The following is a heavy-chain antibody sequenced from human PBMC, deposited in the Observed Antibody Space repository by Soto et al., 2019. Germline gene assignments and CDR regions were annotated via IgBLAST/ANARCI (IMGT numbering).Heavy chain of an antibody. D-gene: IGHD5-12*01. J-gene: IGHJ6*02. CDR1: GYTFTIYG. CDR2: ISPDNGNT. Sequence: QVQLVQSGGEVKKPGASVKVSCKASGYTFTIYGINWVRQAPGQGLEWMGWISPDNGNTNYAQKLQGIVTMTTDTSTNTAYMDLRILRSDDTAVYYCARALGYSGYAGMDVWGQGTTVTVSS. CDR3: ARALGYSGYAGMDV. V-gene: IGHV1-18*01.